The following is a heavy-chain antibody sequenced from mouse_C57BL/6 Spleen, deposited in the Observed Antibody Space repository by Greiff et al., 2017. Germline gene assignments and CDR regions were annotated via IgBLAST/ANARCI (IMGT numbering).Heavy chain of an antibody. CDR3: ARSDDGYYYAMGD. J-gene: IGHJ4*01. CDR1: GYAFTNYL. D-gene: IGHD2-3*01. V-gene: IGHV1-54*01. Sequence: VQLQQSGAELVRPGTSVKVSCKASGYAFTNYLIEWVKQRPGQGLEWIGVINPGSGGTNYNEKFKGKATLTADKSSSTAYMQLSSLTSEDSAVYFCARSDDGYYYAMGDWGQGTSVTVSA. CDR2: INPGSGGT.